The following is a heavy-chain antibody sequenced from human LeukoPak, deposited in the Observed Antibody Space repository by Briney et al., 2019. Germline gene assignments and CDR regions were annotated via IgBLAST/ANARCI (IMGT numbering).Heavy chain of an antibody. D-gene: IGHD3-3*01. J-gene: IGHJ4*02. CDR2: INHSGST. CDR1: GGSFSGYY. CDR3: ARVYDFWSGYYEDY. V-gene: IGHV4-34*01. Sequence: SETLSLTCAVYGGSFSGYYWSWIRQPPAKGLECIGEINHSGSTNYNPSLKSRVTISVDTSKTQFSLKLSSVPAADTAVYYCARVYDFWSGYYEDYWGQGTLVTVSS.